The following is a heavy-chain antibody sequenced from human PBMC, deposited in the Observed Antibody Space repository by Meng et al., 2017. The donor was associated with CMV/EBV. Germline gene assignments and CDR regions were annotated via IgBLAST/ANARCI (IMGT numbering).Heavy chain of an antibody. Sequence: GGSLRLSCAASGFTFSSYEMNWVRQAPGKGLEWVSYISSSGSTIYYADSVKGRFTISRDNSKNTLYLQMNSLRAEDTAAYYCAKEGLEYLAAGYNWFDPWGQGTLVTVSS. CDR3: AKEGLEYLAAGYNWFDP. D-gene: IGHD6-13*01. V-gene: IGHV3-48*03. CDR2: ISSSGSTI. J-gene: IGHJ5*02. CDR1: GFTFSSYE.